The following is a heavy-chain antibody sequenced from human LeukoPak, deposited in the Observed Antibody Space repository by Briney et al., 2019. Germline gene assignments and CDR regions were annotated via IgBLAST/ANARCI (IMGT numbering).Heavy chain of an antibody. CDR2: IYYSGST. V-gene: IGHV4-31*03. CDR1: GGSLSSSSYY. J-gene: IGHJ4*02. CDR3: ARADSSGYYRIFDY. D-gene: IGHD3-22*01. Sequence: SETLSLTCTVSGGSLSSSSYYWGWIRQHPGKGLEWIGYIYYSGSTYYNPSLKSRVTISVDTSKNQFSLKLSSVTAADTAVYYCARADSSGYYRIFDYWGQGTLVTVSS.